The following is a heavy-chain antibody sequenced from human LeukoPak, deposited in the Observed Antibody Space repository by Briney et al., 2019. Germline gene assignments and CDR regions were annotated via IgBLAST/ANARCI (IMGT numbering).Heavy chain of an antibody. V-gene: IGHV3-15*05. CDR1: GFSFSNAW. J-gene: IGHJ4*02. CDR2: IKTKTDAGTT. CDR3: ATFLLVGTTPLDY. Sequence: PGGSLRLSCAASGFSFSNAWLSWVRQAPGKGPEWVGRIKTKTDAGTTDYAAPVKGRFTISRDDSKNMLYLQMNSLKTEDTAVHYCATFLLVGTTPLDYWGQGALVTVSS. D-gene: IGHD1-26*01.